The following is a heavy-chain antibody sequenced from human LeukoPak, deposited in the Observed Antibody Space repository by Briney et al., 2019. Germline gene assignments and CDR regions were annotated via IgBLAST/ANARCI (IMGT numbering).Heavy chain of an antibody. V-gene: IGHV1-69*05. Sequence: SVKVSCKASGGTFSTYSISWVRQAPGQGLAWMGRIIPIFGTANYAQKFHGRVTITTDESTNTAYMELSSLTSEDTAVYYCARAWGGDSSGYYQGGFDYWGQGTLVTVSS. CDR2: IIPIFGTA. CDR1: GGTFSTYS. D-gene: IGHD3-22*01. J-gene: IGHJ4*02. CDR3: ARAWGGDSSGYYQGGFDY.